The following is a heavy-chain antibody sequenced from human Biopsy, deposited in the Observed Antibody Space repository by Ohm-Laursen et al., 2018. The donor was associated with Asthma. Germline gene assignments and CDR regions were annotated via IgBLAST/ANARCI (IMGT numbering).Heavy chain of an antibody. CDR1: GFAVSRDY. Sequence: GSLRLSCAASGFAVSRDYMFWVRQAPGKGLEWVSVIYSGGTSHTADSARGRFTISRDYSKNTLYLQMHSLRAKDTAVYYCARGDSSNWSHYYFDYWGQGTLVTVSS. CDR2: IYSGGTS. V-gene: IGHV3-53*01. J-gene: IGHJ4*02. D-gene: IGHD3-22*01. CDR3: ARGDSSNWSHYYFDY.